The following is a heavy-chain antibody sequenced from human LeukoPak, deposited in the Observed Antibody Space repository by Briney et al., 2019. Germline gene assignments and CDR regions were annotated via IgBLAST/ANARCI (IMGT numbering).Heavy chain of an antibody. CDR3: TRGSIAYYYMDV. J-gene: IGHJ6*03. Sequence: SETLSLTCTVSGDSISSGSYYWSWIRQPPGKGLEWIGYIYYSVNTYYSPSLKSRVTISVDTSKNQFSLKLSSVTAADTAVYYCTRGSIAYYYMDVWGKGTTVTISS. D-gene: IGHD3-22*01. CDR2: IYYSVNT. CDR1: GDSISSGSYY. V-gene: IGHV4-61*01.